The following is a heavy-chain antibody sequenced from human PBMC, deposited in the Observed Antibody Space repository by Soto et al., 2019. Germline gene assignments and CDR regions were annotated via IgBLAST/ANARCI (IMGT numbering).Heavy chain of an antibody. D-gene: IGHD3-10*01. Sequence: GGSLRLSCAASGFSFSSYWMHWVRQVPGKGLVWVARMNEDGGTTDYADSVKGRFTISRDNAKNTLYLQMNRLRVEDTAVYYCASDLSGRADVWGQGTTVTVSS. J-gene: IGHJ6*02. CDR3: ASDLSGRADV. V-gene: IGHV3-74*01. CDR2: MNEDGGTT. CDR1: GFSFSSYW.